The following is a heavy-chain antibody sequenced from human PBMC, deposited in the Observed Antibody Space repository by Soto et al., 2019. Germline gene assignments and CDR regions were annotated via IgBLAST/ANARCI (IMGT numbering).Heavy chain of an antibody. CDR2: IRRRAKNYAT. CDR1: GFTFSGSA. V-gene: IGHV3-73*02. CDR3: TRTSDGSDYFSPDFGY. D-gene: IGHD3-22*01. J-gene: IGHJ4*02. Sequence: EVQLVESGGDLVQPGGSLKLSCAASGFTFSGSAMHWVRQASGKGLEWVGHIRRRAKNYATVYAASVKGRFIISRDDSKNTASLPMNTLKTDYTAVYYCTRTSDGSDYFSPDFGYWGQGTLVTVSS.